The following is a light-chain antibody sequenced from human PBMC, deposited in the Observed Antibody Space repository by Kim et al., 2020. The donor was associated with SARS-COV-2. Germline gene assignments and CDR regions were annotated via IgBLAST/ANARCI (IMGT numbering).Light chain of an antibody. CDR3: QVWDRSTASYV. Sequence: ALGQTAIITCGGNHLGSKNGPCCQQKPGQAPVVVIYRDSNRPSGIPERFSGSNSGNTATLTISRVQAGDEADYYCQVWDRSTASYVFGNGTKVTVL. J-gene: IGLJ1*01. CDR1: HLGSKN. V-gene: IGLV3-9*01. CDR2: RDS.